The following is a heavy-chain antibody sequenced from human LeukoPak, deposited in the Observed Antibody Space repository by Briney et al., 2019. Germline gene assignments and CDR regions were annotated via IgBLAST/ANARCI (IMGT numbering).Heavy chain of an antibody. CDR3: ARVGSPGIATWVY. CDR2: INANSGGT. J-gene: IGHJ4*02. D-gene: IGHD6-13*01. V-gene: IGHV1-2*02. CDR1: GYTFTGYY. Sequence: ASVEVSCKASGYTFTGYYLHWVRLAPGQGLEWMGWINANSGGTDYPQKFQGRVTMTRDTSINTAYMELSRLRSDDTAVYYCARVGSPGIATWVYWGQGTLVTVSS.